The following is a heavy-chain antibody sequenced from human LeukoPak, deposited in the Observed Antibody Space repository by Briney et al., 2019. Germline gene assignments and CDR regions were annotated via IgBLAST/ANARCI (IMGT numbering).Heavy chain of an antibody. CDR3: AKEESSSGWWY. J-gene: IGHJ4*02. CDR1: GFTFSSYG. CDR2: ISYDGSNK. D-gene: IGHD6-19*01. Sequence: GRSLRLSCAASGFTFSSYGMHWVRQAPGKGLEWVAVISYDGSNKYYADSVEGRFTISRDNSKNTLYLQMNSLRAEDTAVYYCAKEESSSGWWYWGQGTLVTVSS. V-gene: IGHV3-30*18.